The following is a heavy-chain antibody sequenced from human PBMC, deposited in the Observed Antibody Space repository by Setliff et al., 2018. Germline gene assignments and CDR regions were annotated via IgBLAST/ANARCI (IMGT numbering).Heavy chain of an antibody. D-gene: IGHD3-16*01. CDR1: GFTFRSYE. Sequence: PGGFLRLSCAASGFTFRSYEMNWVRQTPGKGLEWVSYINSGGSKVYYADSVKGRFTISRDNAKNSLYLQMDSLRVEDTAMYFCARDRGGGLYDYWGRGTLVTVSS. V-gene: IGHV3-48*03. CDR2: INSGGSKV. CDR3: ARDRGGGLYDY. J-gene: IGHJ4*02.